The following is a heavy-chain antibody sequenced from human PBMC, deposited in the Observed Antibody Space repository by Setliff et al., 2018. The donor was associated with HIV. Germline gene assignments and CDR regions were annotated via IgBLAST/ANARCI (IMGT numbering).Heavy chain of an antibody. Sequence: PGGSLRLSCAASGFTFSNYAMGWVRQGPGKGLEWVSTIGAAGYPTHYAESVKGRFTISKGNSQNALYLQMNSLTDEDTAVYYCAKVFAFGVDGFDIWGQGTMVTVSS. D-gene: IGHD3-10*01. CDR1: GFTFSNYA. CDR3: AKVFAFGVDGFDI. CDR2: IGAAGYPT. V-gene: IGHV3-23*01. J-gene: IGHJ3*02.